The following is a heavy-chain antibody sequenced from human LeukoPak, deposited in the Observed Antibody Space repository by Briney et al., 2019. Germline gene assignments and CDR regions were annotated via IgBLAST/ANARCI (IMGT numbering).Heavy chain of an antibody. Sequence: PGRSLRLSCAASGFTFSSYAMHWVRQAPGKGLEWVAVISYDGSNKYYADSLTGRFTISRDNAKNSLYLQMNSLRAEDTAMYYCARRATTERGHSYGLDFWGQGTLVTVSS. CDR3: ARRATTERGHSYGLDF. D-gene: IGHD5-18*01. CDR2: ISYDGSNK. CDR1: GFTFSSYA. V-gene: IGHV3-30*04. J-gene: IGHJ4*02.